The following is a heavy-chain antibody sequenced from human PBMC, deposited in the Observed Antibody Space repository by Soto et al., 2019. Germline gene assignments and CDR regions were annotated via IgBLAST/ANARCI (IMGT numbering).Heavy chain of an antibody. J-gene: IGHJ6*02. CDR1: GFTVSSNY. D-gene: IGHD1-26*01. Sequence: EVQLVETGGGLIQPGGSLRLSCAASGFTVSSNYMSWVRQAPGKGLEWVSVIYSGGSTHYADSVKGRFTISRDNSKNTLYLQMNSLRAEDTAVYYCARAEAGGGAYYYYGLDVWGQGTTVTVSS. CDR2: IYSGGST. CDR3: ARAEAGGGAYYYYGLDV. V-gene: IGHV3-53*02.